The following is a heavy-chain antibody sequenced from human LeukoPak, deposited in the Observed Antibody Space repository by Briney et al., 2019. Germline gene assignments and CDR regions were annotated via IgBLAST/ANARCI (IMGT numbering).Heavy chain of an antibody. J-gene: IGHJ3*02. V-gene: IGHV1-69*01. CDR1: GGTFSSYA. CDR3: ARANKDYGDYGDPDAFDI. CDR2: IIPIFGTA. D-gene: IGHD4-17*01. Sequence: SSVKVSCKASGGTFSSYAISWVRQAPGQGLEWMGGIIPIFGTANYAQKFQGRVTITADESTSTAYMELSSLRSEDTAVYYCARANKDYGDYGDPDAFDIWGQGTMVTVSS.